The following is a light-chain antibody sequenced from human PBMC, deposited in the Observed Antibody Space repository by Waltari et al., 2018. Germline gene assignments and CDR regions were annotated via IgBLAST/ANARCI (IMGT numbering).Light chain of an antibody. CDR3: QHYVNLPAT. J-gene: IGKJ1*01. Sequence: EVVLTQSPGTLSLSPGEGATLSCRDSQSISHYLAWYQQKPGQAPRLLICHASSRATGIPDRFSGSGSGTDFSLTISRLEPEDFAVYYCQHYVNLPATFGQGTKVEIK. CDR2: HAS. V-gene: IGKV3-20*01. CDR1: QSISHY.